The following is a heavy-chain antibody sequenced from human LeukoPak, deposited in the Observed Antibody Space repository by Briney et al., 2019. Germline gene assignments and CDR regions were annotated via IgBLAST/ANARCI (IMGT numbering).Heavy chain of an antibody. D-gene: IGHD3-3*01. CDR3: AREGGFFRPLDY. CDR1: GGSVTSTNW. CDR2: VHLDGRT. Sequence: PSETLSLTCGVSGGSVTSTNWWTWVRQPPGKGLEWIGEVHLDGRTSYNPSLRSRLTMSVDLSENHISLKLTSVTAADTAVYYCAREGGFFRPLDYSGQGTLVTVSS. V-gene: IGHV4-4*02. J-gene: IGHJ4*02.